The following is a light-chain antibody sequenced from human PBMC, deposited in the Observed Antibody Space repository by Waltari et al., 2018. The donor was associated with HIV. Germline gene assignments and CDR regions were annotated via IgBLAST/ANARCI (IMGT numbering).Light chain of an antibody. CDR1: QSLLHKNGYNY. CDR3: MQGLQTHAYT. J-gene: IGKJ2*01. V-gene: IGKV2-28*01. CDR2: LVS. Sequence: IVLTQSPPSLPVTPGEPAYISCRSSQSLLHKNGYNYLDLYVQQPGLSPQLLIYLVSSRAPGVPDSFSGDGSGTNFTLKISRLQTQDVGVYYCMQGLQTHAYTFGQGTKLQIK.